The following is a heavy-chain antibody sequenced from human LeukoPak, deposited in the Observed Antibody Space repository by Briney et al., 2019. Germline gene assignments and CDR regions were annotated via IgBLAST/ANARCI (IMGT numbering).Heavy chain of an antibody. CDR2: IYYSGST. V-gene: IGHV4-59*08. CDR3: ARHFHYGSGSYYSYYFDY. Sequence: KTSETLSLTCTVSGGSISSYYWSWIRQPPGKGLEWIGYIYYSGSTNYNPSLKSRVTISVDTSKNQFSLKLSSVTAAGTAVYYCARHFHYGSGSYYSYYFDYWGQGTLVTVSS. D-gene: IGHD3-10*01. CDR1: GGSISSYY. J-gene: IGHJ4*02.